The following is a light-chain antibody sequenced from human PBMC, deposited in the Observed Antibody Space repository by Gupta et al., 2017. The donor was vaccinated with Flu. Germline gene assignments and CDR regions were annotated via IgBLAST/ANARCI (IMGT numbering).Light chain of an antibody. CDR1: SSDVGGYNY. J-gene: IGLJ2*01. CDR2: KVS. V-gene: IGLV2-8*01. CDR3: SSYAGSNNLV. Sequence: QSALTQPPSASGSPGQSATISCTGTSSDVGGYNYVSWYQQPPGKAPKLMIYKVSTRPSGVPDRFSGSKSGNTASLTVSGLQAEDEADYYGSSYAGSNNLVFGGGTKLTVL.